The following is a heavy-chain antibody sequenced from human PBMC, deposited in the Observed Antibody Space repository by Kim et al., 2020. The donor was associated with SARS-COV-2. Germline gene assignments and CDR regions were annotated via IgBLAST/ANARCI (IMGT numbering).Heavy chain of an antibody. Sequence: TYYADSVQGRFTISRDNSKNTLYLQMNSLRAKDTAVYYCARLREYDCRGGGGQGTVVTVSS. J-gene: IGHJ4*02. CDR3: ARLREYDCRGG. D-gene: IGHD3-22*01. V-gene: IGHV3-23*01. CDR2: T.